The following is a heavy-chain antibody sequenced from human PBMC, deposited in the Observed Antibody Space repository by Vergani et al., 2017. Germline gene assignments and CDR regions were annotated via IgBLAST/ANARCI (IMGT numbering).Heavy chain of an antibody. D-gene: IGHD2-2*01. CDR1: GGSFTSYH. CDR2: ISSSGNTI. V-gene: IGHV3-11*01. J-gene: IGHJ3*02. Sequence: QVQLQQWGGGLLKPSETLSLTCVVNGGSFTSYHWTWFRQAPGKGLEWVSYISSSGNTIYNADSVKGRFTISRDNAKNSLFMRMNSLRADDTAVYYCARGSRYCTSTSCSPLNVYDIWGQGTRVTVSS. CDR3: ARGSRYCTSTSCSPLNVYDI.